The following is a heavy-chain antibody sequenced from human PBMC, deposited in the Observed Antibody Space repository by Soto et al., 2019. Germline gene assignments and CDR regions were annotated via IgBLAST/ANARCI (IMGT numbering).Heavy chain of an antibody. J-gene: IGHJ5*02. Sequence: SETLSLTCAVYGGSFSGYYWIWIRQPPGKGLEWIGEINHSGSTNYNPSLKSRVTISVDTSKNQFSLKRSSVTAADTAVYYCARELGGIYGSGSYYSPWGQGTLVTVSS. CDR1: GGSFSGYY. D-gene: IGHD3-10*01. CDR3: ARELGGIYGSGSYYSP. V-gene: IGHV4-34*01. CDR2: INHSGST.